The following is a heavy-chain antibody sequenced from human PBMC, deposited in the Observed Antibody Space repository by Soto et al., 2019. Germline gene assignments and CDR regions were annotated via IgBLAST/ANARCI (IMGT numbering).Heavy chain of an antibody. CDR1: GFTFSSYA. J-gene: IGHJ6*02. Sequence: GGSLRLSCAASGFTFSSYAMHWVRQAPGKGLEWVAVISYDGSNKYYADSVKGRFTISRDNSKNTLYLQMNSLRAEDTAVYYCARDSAVRYSSGWYPYYYYGMDVWGQGTTVTVSS. D-gene: IGHD6-19*01. CDR2: ISYDGSNK. CDR3: ARDSAVRYSSGWYPYYYYGMDV. V-gene: IGHV3-30-3*01.